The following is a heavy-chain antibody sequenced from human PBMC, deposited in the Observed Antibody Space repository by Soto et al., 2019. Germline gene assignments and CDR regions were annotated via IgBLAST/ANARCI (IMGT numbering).Heavy chain of an antibody. CDR3: TRDKPSFNWNYVHYYYGMDV. V-gene: IGHV3-49*04. CDR1: GFTFGDYA. CDR2: IRSKAYGGTT. J-gene: IGHJ6*02. D-gene: IGHD1-7*01. Sequence: GSLRLSCTASGFTFGDYAMSWVRQAPGKGLEWVGFIRSKAYGGTTEYAASAKGRFTISRDDSKSIAYLQMNSLKTEDTAVYYCTRDKPSFNWNYVHYYYGMDVWGQGTTVTVSS.